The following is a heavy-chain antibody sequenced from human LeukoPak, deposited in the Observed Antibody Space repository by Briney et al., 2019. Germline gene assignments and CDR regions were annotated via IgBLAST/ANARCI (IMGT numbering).Heavy chain of an antibody. D-gene: IGHD1/OR15-1a*01. CDR2: INPNGYST. V-gene: IGHV1-46*01. Sequence: SVKLSCNSSVYTFTIYYMHWVRQAPGQGLEWVGIINPNGYSTSYAKKFQGRVTMTRDTSKSTVYMELSSLRSEDTAVYYCARGGTGGANDYWGQGTLVTVSS. J-gene: IGHJ4*02. CDR3: ARGGTGGANDY. CDR1: VYTFTIYY.